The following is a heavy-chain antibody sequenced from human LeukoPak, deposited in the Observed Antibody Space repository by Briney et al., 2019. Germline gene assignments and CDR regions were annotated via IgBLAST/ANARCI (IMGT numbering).Heavy chain of an antibody. D-gene: IGHD6-13*01. Sequence: GGSLRLSCAASGFTFSSYSMNWVRQAPGKGLEWVSSISSSSSYIYYADSVKGRFTISRDNAKNSLFLQMNSLRAEDTAVYYCARDGSSWYKNGMDVWGKGTTVTVSS. CDR1: GFTFSSYS. CDR3: ARDGSSWYKNGMDV. V-gene: IGHV3-21*01. J-gene: IGHJ6*04. CDR2: ISSSSSYI.